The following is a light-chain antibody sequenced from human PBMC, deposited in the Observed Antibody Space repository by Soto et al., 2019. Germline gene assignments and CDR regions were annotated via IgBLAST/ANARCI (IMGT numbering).Light chain of an antibody. CDR3: QQYSSRLYT. J-gene: IGKJ2*01. CDR1: QSISTW. V-gene: IGKV1-5*03. CDR2: KAS. Sequence: DIQMTQSPSTLSASVGDRVTITCRASQSISTWLAWYQQKPGKAPKFLIYKASILGSGVPSRFSGSGSGTDFTLTLSSLQPDDFATYYCQQYSSRLYTFGQGTKLEIK.